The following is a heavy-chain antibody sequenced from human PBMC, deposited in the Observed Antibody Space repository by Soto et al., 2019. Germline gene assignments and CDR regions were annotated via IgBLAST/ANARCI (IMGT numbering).Heavy chain of an antibody. V-gene: IGHV4-30-2*01. CDR2: IYSGTT. CDR3: ETEHSWAGFEI. J-gene: IGHJ4*02. D-gene: IGHD3-9*01. CDR1: GSSVISGGYT. Sequence: TLSLTCAVSGSSVISGGYTWSWDGQPPGKGLVWIGYIYSGTTHYNPSLESRVTIAMDRSKNHVSLSLKYVTAAETAVYYRETEHSWAGFEIWGMGTLVTVSS.